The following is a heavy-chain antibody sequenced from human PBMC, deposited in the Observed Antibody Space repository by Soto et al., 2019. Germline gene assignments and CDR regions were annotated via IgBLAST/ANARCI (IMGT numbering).Heavy chain of an antibody. CDR1: GFTFSSYG. CDR2: IWYDGSNK. Sequence: PGGSLRLSCAASGFTFSSYGMHWVRQAPGKGLEWVAVIWYDGSNKYYADSVKGRFTISRDNSKNTLYLQMNSLRAEDTAVYYCARDHVYGYYASSGYSGYFDDWGQGTLVTVSS. D-gene: IGHD3-22*01. CDR3: ARDHVYGYYASSGYSGYFDD. V-gene: IGHV3-33*01. J-gene: IGHJ4*02.